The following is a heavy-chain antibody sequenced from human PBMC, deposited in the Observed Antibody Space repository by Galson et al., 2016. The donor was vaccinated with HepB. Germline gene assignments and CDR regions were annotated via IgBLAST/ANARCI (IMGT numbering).Heavy chain of an antibody. V-gene: IGHV3-7*01. J-gene: IGHJ4*02. D-gene: IGHD4-17*01. CDR2: ILQDGGEK. CDR3: ARDYGDYFTDY. Sequence: SLRLSCAASGFTFSTYRMSWVRQAPGQGLEWVAYILQDGGEKYYVHSVKGRFTMSRDKARNSVYLQMNSLRAEDTAVYYCARDYGDYFTDYWGQGTLVTVSS. CDR1: GFTFSTYR.